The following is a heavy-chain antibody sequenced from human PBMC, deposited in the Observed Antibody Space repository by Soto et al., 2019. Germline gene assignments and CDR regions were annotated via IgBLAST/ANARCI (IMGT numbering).Heavy chain of an antibody. D-gene: IGHD3-10*01. V-gene: IGHV5-51*01. CDR2: IYPGDSDT. CDR1: GYSFDNYR. J-gene: IGHJ6*02. Sequence: PGESLKISCKGFGYSFDNYRIGWVRQMPGKGLEWMGVIYPGDSDTRYSPSFQGQVTISADKFISTAYLQWRSLEASDTAMYYCARNQLRQFYYGMDVWGQGTTVTVSS. CDR3: ARNQLRQFYYGMDV.